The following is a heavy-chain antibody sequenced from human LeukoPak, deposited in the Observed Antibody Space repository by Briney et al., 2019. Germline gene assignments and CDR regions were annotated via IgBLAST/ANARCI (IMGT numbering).Heavy chain of an antibody. D-gene: IGHD2-15*01. V-gene: IGHV1-69*04. CDR3: ASRTPSTPNCSGGSCYLTNAFDI. CDR1: GGTFSSYA. CDR2: IIPILGIA. Sequence: ASVKVSCKASGGTFSSYAISWVRQAPGQGLEWMGRIIPILGIANYAQKFQGRVTITTDESTSTAYMELSSLRSEDTAVYYCASRTPSTPNCSGGSCYLTNAFDIWGQGTMVTVSS. J-gene: IGHJ3*02.